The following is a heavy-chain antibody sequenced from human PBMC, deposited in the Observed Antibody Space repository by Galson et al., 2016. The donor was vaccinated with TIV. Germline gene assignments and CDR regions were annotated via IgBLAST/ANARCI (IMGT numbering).Heavy chain of an antibody. CDR1: GGSISNNY. CDR2: VHFSGST. D-gene: IGHD3-16*01. Sequence: ETLSLTCTVSGGSISNNYWAWIRQPPGKGLEWLGHVHFSGSTNYNPSLKSRVTISVDTSKNQISLRLNSVTAADTAVYYCARRFSERLTDDYNEVFDIWGQGTMVTVSS. V-gene: IGHV4-59*08. CDR3: ARRFSERLTDDYNEVFDI. J-gene: IGHJ3*02.